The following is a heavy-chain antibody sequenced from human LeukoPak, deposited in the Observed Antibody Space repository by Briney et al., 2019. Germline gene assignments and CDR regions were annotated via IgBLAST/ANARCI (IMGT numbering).Heavy chain of an antibody. Sequence: SETLSLTCTVSGGSISSYYWSWIRQPAGKGLEWIGRIYSTGGTNYNPSLKSRVTMSVDTSKNQFSLRLRSVTAADTAVYYCARQIASAGTAGFDFWGQGALVTVSS. CDR1: GGSISSYY. CDR3: ARQIASAGTAGFDF. J-gene: IGHJ4*02. V-gene: IGHV4-4*07. CDR2: IYSTGGT. D-gene: IGHD6-13*01.